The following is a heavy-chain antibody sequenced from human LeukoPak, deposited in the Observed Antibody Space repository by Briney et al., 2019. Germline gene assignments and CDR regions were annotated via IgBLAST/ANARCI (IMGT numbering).Heavy chain of an antibody. V-gene: IGHV3-48*03. CDR1: GFTVRSYE. Sequence: GGSLRLSCEASGFTVRSYEMNWVCQAPGKGLEWVSYISSGGSTIYYADSVKGRFTISRDNAKNSLYLQMNSLRAEDTAVYYCARDLVGATRDYWGQGTLVTVSS. CDR2: ISSGGSTI. J-gene: IGHJ4*02. CDR3: ARDLVGATRDY. D-gene: IGHD1-26*01.